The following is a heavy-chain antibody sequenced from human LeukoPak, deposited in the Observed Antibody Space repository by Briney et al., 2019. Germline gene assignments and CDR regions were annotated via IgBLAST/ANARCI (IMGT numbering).Heavy chain of an antibody. Sequence: GGSLRLSCAASGFTFSSYEMNWVRQAPGKGLEWVGFIRSKAYGGTTEYAASVKGRFTISRDDSKSIAYLQMNSLKTEDTAVYYCTRARTRQWLVYYFDYWGQGTLVTVSS. J-gene: IGHJ4*02. CDR2: IRSKAYGGTT. V-gene: IGHV3-49*04. CDR3: TRARTRQWLVYYFDY. CDR1: GFTFSSYE. D-gene: IGHD6-19*01.